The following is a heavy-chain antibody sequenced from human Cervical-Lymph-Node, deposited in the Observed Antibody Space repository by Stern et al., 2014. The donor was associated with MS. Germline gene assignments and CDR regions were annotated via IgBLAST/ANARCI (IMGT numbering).Heavy chain of an antibody. CDR1: GGTFSSSYA. D-gene: IGHD2-15*01. V-gene: IGHV1-69*09. Sequence: QVQLEESGADVKKPGSSVKVSCKASGGTFSSSYAVSWVRQAPGQGLEWMGRIIPIVGLPNYAQKFQTRLTITADKSTSTVYMELTSLTPEDTAVYYCARGIVSNRPAATLHNLFDPWGQGTLVTVSS. J-gene: IGHJ5*02. CDR3: ARGIVSNRPAATLHNLFDP. CDR2: IIPIVGLP.